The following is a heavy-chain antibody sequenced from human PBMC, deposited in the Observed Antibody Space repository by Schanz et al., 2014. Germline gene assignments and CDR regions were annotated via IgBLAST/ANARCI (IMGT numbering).Heavy chain of an antibody. CDR1: GFTFSSYG. CDR3: ARDEGRDGYNLAFDV. Sequence: QVQLVESGGDVVQPGRSLRLSCAASGFTFSSYGMHWVRQAPGKGLEWVAVIWYDGNNKYYADSVKGRFTISRDNSKNILYLQMNSLRAEDTAIYFCARDEGRDGYNLAFDVWGQGTLVTVSS. D-gene: IGHD2-21*01. CDR2: IWYDGNNK. V-gene: IGHV3-33*01. J-gene: IGHJ3*01.